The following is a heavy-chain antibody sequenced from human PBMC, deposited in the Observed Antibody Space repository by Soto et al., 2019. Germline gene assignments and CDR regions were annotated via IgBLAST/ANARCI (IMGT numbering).Heavy chain of an antibody. CDR1: GGSISSSNW. CDR3: ARVGEYDYVWGSYRYIDY. Sequence: QVQLQESGPGLVKPSGTLSLTCAVSGGSISSSNWWSWVRQPPGKGLEWIGEIYHSGSTNYNPSLNSRVTISVDKSKNQFSLKLSSVTAADTAVYYCARVGEYDYVWGSYRYIDYWGQGTLVTVSS. V-gene: IGHV4-4*02. J-gene: IGHJ4*02. D-gene: IGHD3-16*02. CDR2: IYHSGST.